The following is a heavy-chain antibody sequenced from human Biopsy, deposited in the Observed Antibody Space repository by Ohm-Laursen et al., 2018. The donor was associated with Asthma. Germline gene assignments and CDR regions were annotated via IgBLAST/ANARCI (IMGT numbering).Heavy chain of an antibody. J-gene: IGHJ4*02. CDR1: GGTFNTYV. CDR2: INSVFGTT. V-gene: IGHV1-69*13. D-gene: IGHD2-2*01. Sequence: SVKVSCKSLGGTFNTYVIGWVRQAPGQGLEWMGGINSVFGTTTYPQKFQDGVTIIADDSTSTVYMELSSLRSEDTAVYYCARKAGSCISRTCYSLDFWGQGTLVTVSS. CDR3: ARKAGSCISRTCYSLDF.